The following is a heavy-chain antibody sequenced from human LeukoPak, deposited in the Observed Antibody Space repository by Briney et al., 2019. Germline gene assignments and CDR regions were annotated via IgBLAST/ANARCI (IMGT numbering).Heavy chain of an antibody. CDR1: GFTFSNTW. CDR3: TTFHYDILTAFDY. J-gene: IGHJ4*02. CDR2: IKSKTDGGTT. V-gene: IGHV3-15*01. D-gene: IGHD3-9*01. Sequence: GGSLRLSCAASGFTFSNTWMSWVRQAPGKGLEWVGRIKSKTDGGTTDYAAPVKGRLTISRDDSKNTLYLQMNSLKTEDTAVYYCTTFHYDILTAFDYWGQGTLVTVSS.